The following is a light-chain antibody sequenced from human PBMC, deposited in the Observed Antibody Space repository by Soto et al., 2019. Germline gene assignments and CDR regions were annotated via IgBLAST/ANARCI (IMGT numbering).Light chain of an antibody. V-gene: IGKV3-15*01. CDR1: QSIRNN. J-gene: IGKJ1*01. CDR3: QQYNNWPPTWT. CDR2: GAS. Sequence: ITQSPVTLSVSPGERATLSFSAIQSIRNNLAWYQQKPGQAPRLLIYGASIRATGIPDRFSGSGSGTEFTLTINSLQSEDFAVYYCQQYNNWPPTWTFGQGTKVDI.